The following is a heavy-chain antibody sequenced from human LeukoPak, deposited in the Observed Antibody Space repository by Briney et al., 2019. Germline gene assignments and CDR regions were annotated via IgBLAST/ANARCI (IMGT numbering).Heavy chain of an antibody. Sequence: GGSLRLSCAASGFTFSSYSMNWVRQAPGKGLEWVSYISSSSSTIYYADSVKGRFTISRDNAKNSLYLQMNSLRAEDTAVYYCASRYSSGWTRRAPFDYWGQGTLVTVSS. CDR3: ASRYSSGWTRRAPFDY. D-gene: IGHD6-19*01. CDR2: ISSSSSTI. J-gene: IGHJ4*02. CDR1: GFTFSSYS. V-gene: IGHV3-48*01.